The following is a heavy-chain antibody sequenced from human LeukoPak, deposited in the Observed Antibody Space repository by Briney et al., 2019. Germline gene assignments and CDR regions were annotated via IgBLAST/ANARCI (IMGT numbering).Heavy chain of an antibody. D-gene: IGHD3-22*01. J-gene: IGHJ3*02. Sequence: SETLSLTCTVSGGSLNTYSGSWIRQPPGKGLEWIGLIYYSGSTNYTPSLKGRVTISVDTSKNQFSLKLSSVTAADTAVYYCARNLIVVFNDAFDIWGQGTMVTVSS. V-gene: IGHV4-59*01. CDR2: IYYSGST. CDR3: ARNLIVVFNDAFDI. CDR1: GGSLNTYS.